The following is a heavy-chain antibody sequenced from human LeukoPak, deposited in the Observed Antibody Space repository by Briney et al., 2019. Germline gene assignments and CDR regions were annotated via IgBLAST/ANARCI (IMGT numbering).Heavy chain of an antibody. CDR1: GGSISTYY. CDR2: IYYSGNT. Sequence: PSETLSLTCTVSGGSISTYYWTWIRQPPGKELEWIGYIYYSGNTNYNPSLKSRVAISVDTSKDQFSLKLSSVTAADTAVYYCVRPYGDYLYYFDYWGQGTLVTVSS. CDR3: VRPYGDYLYYFDY. J-gene: IGHJ4*02. D-gene: IGHD4-17*01. V-gene: IGHV4-59*12.